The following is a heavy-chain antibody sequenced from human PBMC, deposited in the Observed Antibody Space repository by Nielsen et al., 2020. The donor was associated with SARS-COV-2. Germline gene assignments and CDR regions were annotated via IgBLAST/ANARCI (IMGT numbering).Heavy chain of an antibody. CDR2: INSDGSST. Sequence: WIRQPPGKGLVWVSRINSDGSSTSYADSVKGRFTISRDNSKNTLYLQMNSLRAEDTAVYYCASRVYYYGSGSYHGGFDYWGQGTLVTVSS. J-gene: IGHJ4*02. D-gene: IGHD3-10*01. CDR3: ASRVYYYGSGSYHGGFDY. V-gene: IGHV3-74*01.